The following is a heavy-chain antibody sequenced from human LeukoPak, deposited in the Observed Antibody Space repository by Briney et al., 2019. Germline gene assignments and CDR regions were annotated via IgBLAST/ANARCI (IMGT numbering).Heavy chain of an antibody. Sequence: GGSLRLSCAASGFTFSDYNMNWVRQAPGKGLEWVSYITDSGNTIHYADSVKGRFTISRDNAKNSLYLQMNSLRAEDTAVYYCARAIGLTGGGVDVWGQGTTVTVSS. CDR1: GFTFSDYN. V-gene: IGHV3-11*01. D-gene: IGHD3-9*01. CDR3: ARAIGLTGGGVDV. J-gene: IGHJ6*02. CDR2: ITDSGNTI.